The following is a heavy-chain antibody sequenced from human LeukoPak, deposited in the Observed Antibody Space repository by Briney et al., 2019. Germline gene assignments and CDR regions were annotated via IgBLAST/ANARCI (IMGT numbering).Heavy chain of an antibody. J-gene: IGHJ6*02. Sequence: GGSLRLSCAASGFTFSDYYMSWIRQAPGKGXXXXXXXXXXGSTIYYADSVKGRFTISRDNAKNSLYLQMNSLRAEDTAVYYCARDLVVPAANYYYYYGMDVWGQGTTVTVSS. V-gene: IGHV3-11*01. CDR1: GFTFSDYY. CDR3: ARDLVVPAANYYYYYGMDV. CDR2: XXXXGSTI. D-gene: IGHD2-2*01.